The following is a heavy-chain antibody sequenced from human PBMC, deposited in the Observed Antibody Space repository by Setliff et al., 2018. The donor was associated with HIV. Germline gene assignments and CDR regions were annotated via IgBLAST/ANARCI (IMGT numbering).Heavy chain of an antibody. CDR3: VRDPLEMSYYMDL. Sequence: PGGSLRLSCAASGFTFSSHTMSWVRQAPGKGLEWVSSLSGHTMTTYYAGSVKGRSTISRDVSNNTLYFQMNSLRAEDTAIYYCVRDPLEMSYYMDLWGKGTTVTVSS. V-gene: IGHV3-23*01. J-gene: IGHJ6*03. CDR1: GFTFSSHT. CDR2: LSGHTMTT.